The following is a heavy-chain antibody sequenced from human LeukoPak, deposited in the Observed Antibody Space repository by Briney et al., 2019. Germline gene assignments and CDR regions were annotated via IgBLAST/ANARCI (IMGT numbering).Heavy chain of an antibody. J-gene: IGHJ6*03. Sequence: SQTLSLTCAISGDSVSSNSAAWNWIRQSPSRGLEWLGRTYYRSKWYNDYAVSVKSRITINPDTSKNQFSLQLNSVTPEDTAVYYCAREKMDIVATIRRSSDFYYYYYMDVWGKGTTVTVSS. CDR1: GDSVSSNSAA. D-gene: IGHD5-12*01. CDR2: TYYRSKWYN. CDR3: AREKMDIVATIRRSSDFYYYYYMDV. V-gene: IGHV6-1*01.